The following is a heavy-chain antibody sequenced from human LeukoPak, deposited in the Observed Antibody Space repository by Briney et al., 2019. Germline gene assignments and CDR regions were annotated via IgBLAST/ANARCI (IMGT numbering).Heavy chain of an antibody. D-gene: IGHD2-2*01. CDR3: ATPGLLGYCSSAICAPPGY. V-gene: IGHV3-11*03. CDR2: ISGSSTHT. CDR1: GFTFSDYY. Sequence: PGGSLRLSCAASGFTFSDYYMSWIRQAPGKGLEWVSYISGSSTHTNYADSVKGRFTISRDNAKKSPYLQMNSLRAEDTAVYYCATPGLLGYCSSAICAPPGYWGQGTLVTVSS. J-gene: IGHJ4*02.